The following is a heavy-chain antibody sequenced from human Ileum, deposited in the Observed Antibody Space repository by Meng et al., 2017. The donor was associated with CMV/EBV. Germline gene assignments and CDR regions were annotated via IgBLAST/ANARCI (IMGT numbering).Heavy chain of an antibody. CDR2: TKYSGRT. CDR1: SSSSSDYY. J-gene: IGHJ5*02. D-gene: IGHD2-2*01. Sequence: SSSSSDYYWSWIRQPPGKGLEWIGFTKYSGRTYYNPSLTSRVTISLDTSENHFSLTLSSVTAADTAVYYCARTEDCTSTSCYTGFDPWGQGTLVTVSS. V-gene: IGHV4-30-4*08. CDR3: ARTEDCTSTSCYTGFDP.